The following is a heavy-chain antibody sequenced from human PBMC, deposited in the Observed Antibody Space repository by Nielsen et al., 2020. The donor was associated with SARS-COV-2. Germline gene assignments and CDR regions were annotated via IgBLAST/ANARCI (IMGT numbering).Heavy chain of an antibody. CDR1: GFRLDDYG. Sequence: GGSLRLSCAAAGFRLDDYGMIWVRQAPGKGLEWVAGISWNGGDTNYADSVKGRFTISRDNRKNSLSLEMNSLRPDDTAFYHCARGPVYSNSLIDFWGQGTLVTVSS. CDR3: ARGPVYSNSLIDF. J-gene: IGHJ4*02. CDR2: ISWNGGDT. D-gene: IGHD4-11*01. V-gene: IGHV3-20*01.